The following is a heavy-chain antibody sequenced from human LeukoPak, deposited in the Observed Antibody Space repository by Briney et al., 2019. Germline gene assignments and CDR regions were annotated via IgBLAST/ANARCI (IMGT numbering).Heavy chain of an antibody. Sequence: SGGSLRLSCAASGFTFSTYAIHWVRQAPGKGLEGVAFISNNGRNKDYADSVEGRFTISRDNSKNTLYLQVNSLRPDDTAVYYCTRDLTGHYSIDYWGQGTLVTVSS. CDR2: ISNNGRNK. CDR3: TRDLTGHYSIDY. D-gene: IGHD3-22*01. V-gene: IGHV3-30*04. CDR1: GFTFSTYA. J-gene: IGHJ4*02.